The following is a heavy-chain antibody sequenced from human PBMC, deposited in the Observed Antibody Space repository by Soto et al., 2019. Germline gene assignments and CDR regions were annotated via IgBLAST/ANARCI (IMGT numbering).Heavy chain of an antibody. V-gene: IGHV3-73*01. J-gene: IGHJ4*02. Sequence: EVHLVESGGGLVQPGGSLKLSCAGTGFALSGSAFHWVRQASGGGLEWIGRIRNKANNYATAYAESAKGRFTISRDDSINTAYLEMTSLRIEDSARYYCTSPGPFDSCGRGVLVTVSS. D-gene: IGHD1-1*01. CDR3: TSPGPFDS. CDR1: GFALSGSA. CDR2: IRNKANNYAT.